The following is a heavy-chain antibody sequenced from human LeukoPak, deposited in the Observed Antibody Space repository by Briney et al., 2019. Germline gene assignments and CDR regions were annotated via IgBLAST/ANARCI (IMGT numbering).Heavy chain of an antibody. Sequence: GGSLRLSCAASGFTFSSYGMHWVRQAPGKGLEWVAFIRYDGSNKYYADSVKGRFTTSRDNSKNTLYLQMNSLRAEDTAVYYCAKLRDYYFDYWGQGTLVTVSS. V-gene: IGHV3-30*02. D-gene: IGHD2-21*02. J-gene: IGHJ4*02. CDR2: IRYDGSNK. CDR3: AKLRDYYFDY. CDR1: GFTFSSYG.